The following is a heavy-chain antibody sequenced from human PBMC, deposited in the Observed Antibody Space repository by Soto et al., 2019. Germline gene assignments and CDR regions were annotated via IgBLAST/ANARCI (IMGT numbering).Heavy chain of an antibody. D-gene: IGHD6-19*01. V-gene: IGHV5-10-1*01. CDR1: GYSFTSYW. Sequence: GESLKISCXGSGYSFTSYWISWVRQMPGKGLEWMGRIDPSDSYTNYSPSFQGHVTISADKSISTAYLQWSSLKASDTAMYYCARIAVAAPYYYYYGMDVWGQGTTVTVSS. CDR3: ARIAVAAPYYYYYGMDV. J-gene: IGHJ6*02. CDR2: IDPSDSYT.